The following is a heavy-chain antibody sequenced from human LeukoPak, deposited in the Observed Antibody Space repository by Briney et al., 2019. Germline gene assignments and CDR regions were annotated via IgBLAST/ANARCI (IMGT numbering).Heavy chain of an antibody. CDR3: ARFSPRAMGNYLDF. CDR2: IYPRGST. J-gene: IGHJ4*02. V-gene: IGHV4-30-2*01. CDR1: GGSISSGSYS. Sequence: SETLSLTCAVSGGSISSGSYSWSWIRQPPGKGLEWIGYIYPRGSTYYNPSLKSRVILSLDKSANQFSLNLSSVTAADTAVYYCARFSPRAMGNYLDFWGQGTLVTVSS. D-gene: IGHD7-27*01.